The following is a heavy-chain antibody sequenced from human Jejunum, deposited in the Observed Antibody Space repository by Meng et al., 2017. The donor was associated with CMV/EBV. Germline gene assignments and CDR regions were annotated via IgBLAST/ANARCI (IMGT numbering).Heavy chain of an antibody. CDR1: GFPSGTTG. Sequence: GFPSGTTGMRWLGQAQGKGRRAVALVWADVINKYYGDTVKGQFSISRANSRNTLFLQMNSLGVEDTAVYYCVAHEGGPRIGGRLVWGQGTLVTVSS. V-gene: IGHV3-30*02. CDR3: VAHEGGPRIGGRLV. D-gene: IGHD3-16*01. CDR2: VWADVINK. J-gene: IGHJ4*02.